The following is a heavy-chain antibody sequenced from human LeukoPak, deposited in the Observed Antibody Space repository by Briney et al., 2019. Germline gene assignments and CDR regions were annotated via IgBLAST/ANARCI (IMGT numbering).Heavy chain of an antibody. CDR3: AREAASRRVGSFDY. V-gene: IGHV4-39*02. CDR1: GGSTSSSSYY. J-gene: IGHJ4*02. CDR2: IYYSGST. D-gene: IGHD2-15*01. Sequence: SETLSLTCTVSGGSTSSSSYYWGWIRQPPGKGLEWIGSIYYSGSTYYNPSLKSRVTISVDTSTNQFSLKLSSVTAADTAVYYCAREAASRRVGSFDYWGQGTLVTVSS.